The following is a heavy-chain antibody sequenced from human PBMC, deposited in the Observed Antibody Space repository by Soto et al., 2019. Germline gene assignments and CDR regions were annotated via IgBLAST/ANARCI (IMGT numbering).Heavy chain of an antibody. CDR1: GGSFSGYY. Sequence: PSETLSLTCAVYGGSFSGYYWSWIRQPPGKGLEWIGEINHSGSTNYNPSLKSRVTISVDTSKNQFSLKLSSVTAADTAVYYCARGKHCSGGGCYMRIFSWFDPWGKGTLVTVSS. CDR2: INHSGST. CDR3: ARGKHCSGGGCYMRIFSWFDP. J-gene: IGHJ5*02. D-gene: IGHD2-15*01. V-gene: IGHV4-34*01.